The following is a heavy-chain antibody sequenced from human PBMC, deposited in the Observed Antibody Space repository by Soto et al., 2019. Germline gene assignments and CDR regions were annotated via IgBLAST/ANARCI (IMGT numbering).Heavy chain of an antibody. CDR2: IYWDGDK. CDR1: GFSLSTSGAA. D-gene: IGHD3-3*01. V-gene: IGHV2-5*02. Sequence: QINLIESGPTLVKPTQTLTLTCTFSGFSLSTSGAAVGWVRQPPGRALELLALIYWDGDKRYNASLGNRLTITKDTYMNQVVLTLTNVDPADTATYYCAHRATMTIFGLIIDNGIWFDPWGQGTRVIVSS. CDR3: AHRATMTIFGLIIDNGIWFDP. J-gene: IGHJ5*02.